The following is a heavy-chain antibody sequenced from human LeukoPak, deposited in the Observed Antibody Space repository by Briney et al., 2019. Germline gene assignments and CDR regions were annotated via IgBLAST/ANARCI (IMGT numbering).Heavy chain of an antibody. V-gene: IGHV4-39*01. CDR1: GGSISSSSYY. CDR2: IYYSGST. D-gene: IGHD2-15*01. CDR3: ARQGVAANDY. J-gene: IGHJ4*02. Sequence: SETLSLTCTVSGGSISSSSYYWGWIRQPPGKGLEWIGSIYYSGSTYYNPSLKSRVTISVDTSKNQFSLKLSSVTAADTAVYYCARQGVAANDYWGQGTLVTVSS.